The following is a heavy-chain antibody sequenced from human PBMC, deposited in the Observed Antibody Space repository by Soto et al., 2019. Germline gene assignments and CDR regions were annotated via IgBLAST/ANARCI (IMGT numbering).Heavy chain of an antibody. V-gene: IGHV3-23*01. D-gene: IGHD6-13*01. CDR1: GFTFSSYA. Sequence: HPGGSLRLSCAASGFTFSSYAMSWVRQAPGKGLEWVSAISGSGGSTYYADSVKGRFTISRDNSKNTLYLQMNSLRAEDTAVYYCGGCYSSSWTDYYYYYGMDVWGQGTTVTVSS. J-gene: IGHJ6*02. CDR3: GGCYSSSWTDYYYYYGMDV. CDR2: ISGSGGST.